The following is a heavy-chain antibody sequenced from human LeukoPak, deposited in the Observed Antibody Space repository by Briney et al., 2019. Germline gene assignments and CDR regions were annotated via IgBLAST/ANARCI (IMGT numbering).Heavy chain of an antibody. J-gene: IGHJ4*02. CDR2: IYPRDGST. CDR3: ARDQEGFDY. CDR1: GGTFISHT. Sequence: GASVKVSCKASGGTFISHTINWVRQAPGQGLEWMGMIYPRDGSTSYAQKFQGRVTVTRDTSTSTVHMELSGLRSEDTAVYYCARDQEGFDYWGQGTLVTVSS. V-gene: IGHV1-46*01.